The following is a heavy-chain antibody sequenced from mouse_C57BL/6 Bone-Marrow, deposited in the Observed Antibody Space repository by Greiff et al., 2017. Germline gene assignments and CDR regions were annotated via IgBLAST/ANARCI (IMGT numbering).Heavy chain of an antibody. J-gene: IGHJ3*01. CDR1: GYSFTDYN. V-gene: IGHV1-39*01. CDR2: INPNYGTT. D-gene: IGHD2-3*01. CDR3: ASTYDGYYAWCAY. Sequence: QLQESGPELVKPGASVKISCKASGYSFTDYNMNWVKQSNGKSLEWIGVINPNYGTTSYNQKFKGKATLTVDQSSSTAYMQLNSLTSEDSAVYYSASTYDGYYAWCAYWGQGTLVTVSA.